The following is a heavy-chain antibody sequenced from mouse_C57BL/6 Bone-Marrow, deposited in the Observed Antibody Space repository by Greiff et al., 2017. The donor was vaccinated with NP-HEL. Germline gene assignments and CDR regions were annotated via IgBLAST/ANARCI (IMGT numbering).Heavy chain of an antibody. D-gene: IGHD3-2*02. Sequence: QVQLKESGAELARPGASVKLSCKASGYTFTSYGISWVKQRTGQGLEWIGEIYPRSGNTYYNEKFKGKATLTADKSSSTAYMELRSLTSEDSAVYFCARETAQATSAWFADWGQGTLVTVSA. CDR1: GYTFTSYG. CDR3: ARETAQATSAWFAD. CDR2: IYPRSGNT. V-gene: IGHV1-81*01. J-gene: IGHJ3*01.